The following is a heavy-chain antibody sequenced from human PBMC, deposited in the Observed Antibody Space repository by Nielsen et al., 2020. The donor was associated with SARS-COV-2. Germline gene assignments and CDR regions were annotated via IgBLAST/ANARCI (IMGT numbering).Heavy chain of an antibody. Sequence: GGSLRLSCTVSGFTFSRYGMHWVRQAPGKGLEWVAVISSDGNDEHYADSLKGRFTISRDNSKDTLYLQVNSLRSEDTAVYYCAKDSRGGSGTYFDLRGQGTLVIVSS. CDR2: ISSDGNDE. V-gene: IGHV3-30*18. D-gene: IGHD3-10*01. J-gene: IGHJ4*02. CDR1: GFTFSRYG. CDR3: AKDSRGGSGTYFDL.